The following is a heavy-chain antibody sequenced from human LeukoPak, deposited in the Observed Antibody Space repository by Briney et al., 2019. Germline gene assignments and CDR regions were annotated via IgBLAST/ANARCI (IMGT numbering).Heavy chain of an antibody. CDR1: GFTFSGHW. CDR2: ISEDGSEK. Sequence: GGSLRLSCAASGFTFSGHWMSWLRQAPGKGLECVAHISEDGSEKSYVDSLKGRFTISRDNARNLLYLDMNSLKAEDTAVYYCAELSGPAAADHWGQGTLITVSS. CDR3: AELSGPAAADH. J-gene: IGHJ4*01. V-gene: IGHV3-7*01. D-gene: IGHD2-2*01.